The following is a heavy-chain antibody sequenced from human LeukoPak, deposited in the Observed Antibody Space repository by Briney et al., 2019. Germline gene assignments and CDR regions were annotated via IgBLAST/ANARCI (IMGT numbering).Heavy chain of an antibody. CDR1: GFTFSSYS. V-gene: IGHV3-48*01. J-gene: IGHJ6*02. CDR2: ISSSSSTI. Sequence: PPGGSLRLSCAASGFTFSSYSMNWVRQAPGKGLEWVSYISSSSSTIYYADSVKGRFTISRDNSKNTLYLQMNSLRAEDTAVYYCGPRRDIAGMDVWGQGTTVTVSS. D-gene: IGHD2-15*01. CDR3: GPRRDIAGMDV.